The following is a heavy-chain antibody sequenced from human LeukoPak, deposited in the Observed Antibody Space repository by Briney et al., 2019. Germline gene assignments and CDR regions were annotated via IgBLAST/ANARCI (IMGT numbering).Heavy chain of an antibody. D-gene: IGHD6-19*01. V-gene: IGHV1-24*01. CDR1: GYTLTELS. J-gene: IGHJ4*02. CDR3: GTVGYSSGWLFDY. CDR2: FDPEDGET. Sequence: GASVKVSCKVSGYTLTELSMHWVRQAPGKGLEWMGGFDPEDGETIYAQKFQGRVTMTEDTSTDTAYMELSSLRSEDTAVYYCGTVGYSSGWLFDYWGQGTLVTVSS.